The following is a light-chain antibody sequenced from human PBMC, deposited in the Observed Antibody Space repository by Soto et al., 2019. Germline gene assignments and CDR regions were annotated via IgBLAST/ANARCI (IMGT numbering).Light chain of an antibody. CDR3: QQYGSSPRFT. CDR1: QSVRNSY. CDR2: GAS. Sequence: EIVLTQSPGTLSLSPGERATLACRASQSVRNSYLAWYQQKPGQAPRLLSYGASTRATGITDRFSGSGSGTDFTLTISRLEPEDFAVYYCQQYGSSPRFTFGRGTKVDIK. V-gene: IGKV3-20*01. J-gene: IGKJ3*01.